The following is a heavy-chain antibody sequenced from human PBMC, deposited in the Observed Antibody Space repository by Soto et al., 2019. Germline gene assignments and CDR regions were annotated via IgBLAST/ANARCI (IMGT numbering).Heavy chain of an antibody. Sequence: VASVKVSCKASGGTFSSYAISWVRQAPGQGLEWMGGIIPIFGTANYAQKFQGRVTITADESTSTAYMELSSLRSEDTAVYYCARGWGYCTNGVCPYYFDYWGQGTLVTVSS. D-gene: IGHD2-8*01. CDR2: IIPIFGTA. J-gene: IGHJ4*02. CDR3: ARGWGYCTNGVCPYYFDY. V-gene: IGHV1-69*13. CDR1: GGTFSSYA.